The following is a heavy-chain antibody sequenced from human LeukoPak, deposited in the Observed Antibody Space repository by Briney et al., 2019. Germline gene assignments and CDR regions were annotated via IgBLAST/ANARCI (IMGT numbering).Heavy chain of an antibody. D-gene: IGHD3-3*02. CDR2: LYSGSDT. CDR3: ARVGDHFHWYLDL. CDR1: GFSVSLNY. V-gene: IGHV3-53*01. J-gene: IGHJ2*01. Sequence: GGSLRLSCAASGFSVSLNYMNWVRQAPGKGLEWVSILYSGSDTYYADSVKCRFTISRDSSKNMLFLHMNSLRAEDTAVYYCARVGDHFHWYLDLWGRGTLVTVSS.